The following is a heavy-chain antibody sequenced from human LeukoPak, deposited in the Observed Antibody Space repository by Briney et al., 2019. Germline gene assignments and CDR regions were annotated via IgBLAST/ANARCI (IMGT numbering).Heavy chain of an antibody. Sequence: NPSQTLSLTCTVSGGSISSGTYYWSWIRQPAGKGLEWIGRIYKSGSTNYNPSLKSRVTISVDTPKNQFSLKLSSVTAADTAVYYCARVVVTATHPIRFDYWGQGTLVTVSS. V-gene: IGHV4-61*02. CDR3: ARVVVTATHPIRFDY. CDR1: GGSISSGTYY. J-gene: IGHJ4*02. D-gene: IGHD2-21*02. CDR2: IYKSGST.